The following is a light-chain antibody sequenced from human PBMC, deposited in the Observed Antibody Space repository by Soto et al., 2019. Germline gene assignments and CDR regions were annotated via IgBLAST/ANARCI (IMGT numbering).Light chain of an antibody. CDR2: GAS. CDR3: QQYNNWPPLT. CDR1: QSVSSN. Sequence: EIVMTQSPATLSVSPGERATLSCRASQSVSSNLAWYQQKPGQAPRLLIYGASTRATGIPARFSGRGSGTEFNLTISSLQSEDFAVYYCQQYNNWPPLTFGGGTKVEIK. V-gene: IGKV3-15*01. J-gene: IGKJ4*01.